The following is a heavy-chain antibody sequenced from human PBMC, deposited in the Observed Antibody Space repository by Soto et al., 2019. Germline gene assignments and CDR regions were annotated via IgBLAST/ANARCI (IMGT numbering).Heavy chain of an antibody. CDR1: GGSIATSSYC. V-gene: IGHV4-39*02. J-gene: IGHJ5*02. CDR2: IDYRGTI. CDR3: SRRAPEGFDP. Sequence: TETLSLTCTVSGGSIATSSYCWACIRRPPGKGLEWIGSIDYRGTIYNNPSLKSRVTISVDTSKNHFSLKLDSVTAADTALYYCSRRAPEGFDPWGQGTLVTVSS.